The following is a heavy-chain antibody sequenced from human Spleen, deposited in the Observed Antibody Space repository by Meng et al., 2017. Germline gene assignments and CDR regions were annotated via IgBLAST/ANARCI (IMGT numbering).Heavy chain of an antibody. D-gene: IGHD6-19*01. CDR2: IGHSGIT. CDR1: GGSISSSGYY. J-gene: IGHJ5*02. Sequence: QVQLQQWGAGLLKPSGTLSLPCAVSGGSISSSGYYWGWIRQPPGKGLEWIGSIGHSGITYYTPSLKSRVTVSIDTSKSQFSLKLTSVTAADTAVYYCVRSSGWVKTGFDPWGQGTLVTVSS. CDR3: VRSSGWVKTGFDP. V-gene: IGHV4-39*01.